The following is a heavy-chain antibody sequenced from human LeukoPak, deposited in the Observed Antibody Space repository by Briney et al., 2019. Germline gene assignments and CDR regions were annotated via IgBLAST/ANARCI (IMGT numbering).Heavy chain of an antibody. J-gene: IGHJ4*02. CDR2: ISFDGYYK. V-gene: IGHV3-30*18. D-gene: IGHD1-26*01. CDR3: SKDLGSYYNPDP. Sequence: PGGSLRLSCAASGFTFNNYGMHWVRQAPDKGLEWVAVISFDGYYKFYADSVKGRFTISRDDSKNTLYLQMSSLRVEDTAVYYCSKDLGSYYNPDPWGQGTLVTVSS. CDR1: GFTFNNYG.